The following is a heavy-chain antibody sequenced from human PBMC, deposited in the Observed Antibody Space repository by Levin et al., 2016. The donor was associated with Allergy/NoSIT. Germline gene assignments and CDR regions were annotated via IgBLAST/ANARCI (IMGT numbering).Heavy chain of an antibody. V-gene: IGHV4-31*02. D-gene: IGHD5-18*01. J-gene: IGHJ6*03. Sequence: WIRQPPGKGLEWIGYIYYSGSTYYNPSLKSRVTISVDTSKNQFSLKLSSVTAADTAVYYCARVDTAMETAADYYYYMDVWGKGTTVTVSS. CDR3: ARVDTAMETAADYYYYMDV. CDR2: IYYSGST.